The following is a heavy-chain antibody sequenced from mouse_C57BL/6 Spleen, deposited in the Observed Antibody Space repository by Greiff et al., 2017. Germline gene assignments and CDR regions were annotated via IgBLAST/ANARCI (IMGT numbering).Heavy chain of an antibody. V-gene: IGHV1-19*01. D-gene: IGHD1-1*01. CDR2: INPYNGGT. CDR3: ARNYGSSYYFDY. Sequence: VQLKESGPVLVKPGASVKMSCKASGYTFTDYYMNWVKQSHGKSLEWIGVINPYNGGTSYNQKFKGKATLTVDKSSSTAYMELNSLTSEDSAVYYCARNYGSSYYFDYWGQGTTLTVSS. CDR1: GYTFTDYY. J-gene: IGHJ2*01.